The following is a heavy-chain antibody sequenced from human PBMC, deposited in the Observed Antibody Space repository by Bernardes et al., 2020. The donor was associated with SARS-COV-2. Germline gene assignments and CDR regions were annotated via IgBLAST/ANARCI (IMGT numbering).Heavy chain of an antibody. D-gene: IGHD5-18*01. CDR1: GFTFPYYA. CDR3: ANNGYSYGYSFW. Sequence: GGSLRLSCAASGFTFPYYAMSWVRQAPGKGLEWVSYISGSGATTFYSDPGKGRFTIARDNSKNSLFLQMNDLRADDTAVYYCANNGYSYGYSFWWGQGTLVTVSS. CDR2: ISGSGATT. V-gene: IGHV3-23*01. J-gene: IGHJ4*02.